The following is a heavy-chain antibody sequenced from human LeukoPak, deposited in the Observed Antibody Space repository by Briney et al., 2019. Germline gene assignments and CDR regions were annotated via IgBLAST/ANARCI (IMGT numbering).Heavy chain of an antibody. CDR1: GGSISNYY. V-gene: IGHV4-59*08. J-gene: IGHJ4*02. CDR2: IYDSGST. Sequence: KSSETLSLTCSVSGGSISNYYWSWIRQPPWKGLEWIGYIYDSGSTNYKSPLKSRVTMSGDTSKNQISLNLSSVTAADTAVYYCARGAPPQNWGQGTLVTVSS. CDR3: ARGAPPQN.